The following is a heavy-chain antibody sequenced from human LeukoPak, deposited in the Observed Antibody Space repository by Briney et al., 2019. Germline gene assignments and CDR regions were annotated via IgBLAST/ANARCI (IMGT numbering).Heavy chain of an antibody. V-gene: IGHV4-39*07. Sequence: SETLSLTCTVSGGSISSSSYYWGWIRQPPGKGLEWIGEINHSGSTNYNPSLKSRVTISVDTSKNQFSLKLSSVTAADTAVYYCARGRDYYDSSGYYQGSWFDPWGQGTLVTVSS. CDR3: ARGRDYYDSSGYYQGSWFDP. J-gene: IGHJ5*02. CDR1: GGSISSSSYY. CDR2: INHSGST. D-gene: IGHD3-22*01.